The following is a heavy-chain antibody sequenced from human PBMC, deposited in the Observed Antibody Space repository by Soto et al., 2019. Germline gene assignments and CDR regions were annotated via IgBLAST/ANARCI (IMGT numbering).Heavy chain of an antibody. J-gene: IGHJ4*02. CDR2: IYYSGST. CDR1: GGSISSYY. Sequence: SETLSLTCTVSGGSISSYYWSWIRQPPGKGLEWIGYIYYSGSTNYNPSLKSRVTISVDTSKNQFSLKLSSVTAADTAVYYCARYSKPTNFDYWGQGTLVTVSS. V-gene: IGHV4-59*01. CDR3: ARYSKPTNFDY. D-gene: IGHD4-4*01.